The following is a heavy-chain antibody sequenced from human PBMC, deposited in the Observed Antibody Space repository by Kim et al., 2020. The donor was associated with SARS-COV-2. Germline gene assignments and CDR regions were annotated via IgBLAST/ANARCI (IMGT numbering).Heavy chain of an antibody. D-gene: IGHD6-13*01. J-gene: IGHJ4*02. CDR3: ARVPVAAAGPDY. CDR2: ISSSSSYI. CDR1: GFTFSSYS. Sequence: GGSLRLSCAASGFTFSSYSMNWVRQAPGKGLEWVSSISSSSSYIYYADSVKGRFTISRDNAKNSLYLQMNSLRAEDTAVYYCARVPVAAAGPDYWGQGTLVTVSS. V-gene: IGHV3-21*01.